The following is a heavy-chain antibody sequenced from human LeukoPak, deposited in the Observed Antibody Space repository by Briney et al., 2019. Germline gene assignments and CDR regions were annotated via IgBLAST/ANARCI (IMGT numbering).Heavy chain of an antibody. CDR3: ARGPLVVVNWFDP. V-gene: IGHV1-69*05. CDR1: GGTFSSNA. Sequence: SVKVSCKASGGTFSSNAISWVRQAPGQGLEWMGRIIPIFGTANYAQKFQGRVTITTAESTSTAYMELSSLRSEDTAVYYCARGPLVVVNWFDPWGQGTLVTVSS. J-gene: IGHJ5*02. CDR2: IIPIFGTA. D-gene: IGHD2-15*01.